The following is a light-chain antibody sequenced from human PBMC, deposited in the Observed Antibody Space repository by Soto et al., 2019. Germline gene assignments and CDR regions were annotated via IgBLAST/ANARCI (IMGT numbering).Light chain of an antibody. J-gene: IGKJ4*01. CDR2: GAS. CDR3: QQYGSSPLT. CDR1: QSVGSN. Sequence: EIVMTQSPATLSVSPGERATLSCRASQSVGSNLAWYQQRPGQAPRLLIYGASTRATGIPARFSGSGSGTEFTLTITSLQSEDFALYYCQQYGSSPLTFGGGSKVEIK. V-gene: IGKV3-15*01.